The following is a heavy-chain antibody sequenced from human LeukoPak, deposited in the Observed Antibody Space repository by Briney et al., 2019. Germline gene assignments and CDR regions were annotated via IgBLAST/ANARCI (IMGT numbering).Heavy chain of an antibody. Sequence: SGGSLRLSCAASGFSFSSYGMYWVRQAPGKGLEWVALIYNDGGLPNYLDSVRGRFTISRDNSKNTPYLQMDSLRVEDTAVYYCAQGHYVGNSEFLDNWGQGSLVIVS. CDR1: GFSFSSYG. J-gene: IGHJ4*02. D-gene: IGHD4-23*01. CDR3: AQGHYVGNSEFLDN. V-gene: IGHV3-33*07. CDR2: IYNDGGLP.